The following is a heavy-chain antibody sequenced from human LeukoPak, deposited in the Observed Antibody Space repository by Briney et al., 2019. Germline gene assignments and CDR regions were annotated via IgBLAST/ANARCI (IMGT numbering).Heavy chain of an antibody. CDR1: GFTFSSSA. J-gene: IGHJ4*02. CDR3: AKQLGYCSDGSCYFPY. D-gene: IGHD2-15*01. Sequence: GGSLRLSCAASGFTFSSSAMSWVRQAPGKGLEWVSAISNNGGYTYYADSVQGRFTISRDNSKGTLCLQMNSLRAEDTAVYYCAKQLGYCSDGSCYFPYWGQGTLVTVSS. CDR2: ISNNGGYT. V-gene: IGHV3-23*01.